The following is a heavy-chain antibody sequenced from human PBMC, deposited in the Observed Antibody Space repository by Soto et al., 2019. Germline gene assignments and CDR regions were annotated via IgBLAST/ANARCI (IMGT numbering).Heavy chain of an antibody. CDR3: ARARYSSHYYIDN. CDR2: IYVTGAV. CDR1: GAALNSGNYY. V-gene: IGHV4-31*03. J-gene: IGHJ4*02. D-gene: IGHD6-19*01. Sequence: SETLSLTCSVSGAALNSGNYYWSWIRQVPGKGLEWIGHIYVTGAVDYNPSLKSRVTISLDTSKNQFSLKLSSVTAADTAVYYCARARYSSHYYIDNWGQGTLVTVSS.